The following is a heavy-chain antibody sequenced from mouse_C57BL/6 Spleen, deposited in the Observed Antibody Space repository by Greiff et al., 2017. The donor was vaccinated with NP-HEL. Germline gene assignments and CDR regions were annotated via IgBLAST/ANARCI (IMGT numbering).Heavy chain of an antibody. J-gene: IGHJ4*01. Sequence: ESGPGLVKPSQSLSLTCSVTGYSITSGYYWNWIRQFPGNKLEWMGYISYDGSNNYNPSLKNRISITRDTSKNQFFLKLNSVTTEDTATYYCARALYGRVDYWGQGTSVTVSS. CDR2: ISYDGSN. CDR3: ARALYGRVDY. CDR1: GYSITSGYY. V-gene: IGHV3-6*01. D-gene: IGHD1-1*02.